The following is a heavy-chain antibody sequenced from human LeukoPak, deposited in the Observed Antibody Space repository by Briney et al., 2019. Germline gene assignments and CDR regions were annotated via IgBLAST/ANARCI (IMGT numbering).Heavy chain of an antibody. CDR3: ARGSDTAAGLY. D-gene: IGHD6-13*01. J-gene: IGHJ4*02. V-gene: IGHV4-34*01. CDR1: GGSFSGYY. Sequence: NPSETLSLTCAVYGGSFSGYYWSWIRQPPGKGLEWIGEINHSGSTNYNPSLKSRASISVDSSKNQFSLKVSSVTAADTAVYYCARGSDTAAGLYWGQGTLVTVSS. CDR2: INHSGST.